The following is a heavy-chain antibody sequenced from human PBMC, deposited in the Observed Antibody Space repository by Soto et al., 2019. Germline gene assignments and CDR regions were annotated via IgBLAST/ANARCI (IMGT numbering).Heavy chain of an antibody. D-gene: IGHD2-2*01. CDR1: GGSISSYY. V-gene: IGHV4-4*07. CDR2: IYTSGST. CDR3: ARDLRWCSSTSCYNWFDP. J-gene: IGHJ5*02. Sequence: QVQLQESGPGLVKPLETLSLTCTVSGGSISSYYWSWIRQPAGKGLEWIGRIYTSGSTNYNPSLKSRVTMSVDTSKNQFSLKLSSVTAADTAVYYCARDLRWCSSTSCYNWFDPWGQGTLVTVSS.